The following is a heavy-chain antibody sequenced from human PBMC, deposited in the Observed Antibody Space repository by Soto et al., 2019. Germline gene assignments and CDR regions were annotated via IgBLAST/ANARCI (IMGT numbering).Heavy chain of an antibody. V-gene: IGHV4-31*03. D-gene: IGHD6-19*01. J-gene: IGHJ4*02. CDR3: ASHSLYSSGWRTCDY. CDR2: IYYSGST. Sequence: QVQLQESGPGLVKPSQTLSLTCTVSGGSISSGGYYWSWIRQHPGKGLEWIGYIYYSGSTYYNPSLKSRVTISVDTSKNQFSLKLSSVTAADTAVYYCASHSLYSSGWRTCDYWGQGTLVTVSS. CDR1: GGSISSGGYY.